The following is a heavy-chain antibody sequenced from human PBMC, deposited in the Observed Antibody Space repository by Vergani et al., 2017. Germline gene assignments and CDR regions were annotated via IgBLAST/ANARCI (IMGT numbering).Heavy chain of an antibody. Sequence: EVQLVESGGGLIQPGGSLRLSCAASGFTVSSNYMSWVRQAPGKGLELVSVIYSGGSTYYADSVKGRLTISRDNSKNTLYLQMNGLRAEDTAVYYCARDNSGSYPYWGQGALVTGSS. J-gene: IGHJ4*02. D-gene: IGHD1-26*01. CDR3: ARDNSGSYPY. V-gene: IGHV3-53*01. CDR1: GFTVSSNY. CDR2: IYSGGST.